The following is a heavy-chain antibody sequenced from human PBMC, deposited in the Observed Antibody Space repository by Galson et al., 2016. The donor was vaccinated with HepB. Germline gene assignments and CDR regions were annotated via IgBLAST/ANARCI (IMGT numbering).Heavy chain of an antibody. J-gene: IGHJ4*02. CDR1: TGYF. CDR3: ARPPYGGNDY. CDR2: INANSGGT. Sequence: TGYFIHWVRQAPGQGLEWMGWINANSGGTNYAQKFQGRVTMTRDTSISTAYMELSRLRSDDTAVYYCARPPYGGNDYWGQGTLVTVSS. D-gene: IGHD4-23*01. V-gene: IGHV1-2*02.